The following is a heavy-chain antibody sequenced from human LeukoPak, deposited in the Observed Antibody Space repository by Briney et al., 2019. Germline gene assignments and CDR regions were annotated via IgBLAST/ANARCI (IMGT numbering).Heavy chain of an antibody. J-gene: IGHJ4*02. Sequence: GGSLRLSCAASGFTVSSNYMSWVRQAPGKGLEWVSVIYSGGSTYYADAVMGRFTISRDNSKNTLYLQLNSLRAEDTAVYYCARVLEGLFDYWGQGTLVTVSS. V-gene: IGHV3-53*01. CDR3: ARVLEGLFDY. D-gene: IGHD5-12*01. CDR1: GFTVSSNY. CDR2: IYSGGST.